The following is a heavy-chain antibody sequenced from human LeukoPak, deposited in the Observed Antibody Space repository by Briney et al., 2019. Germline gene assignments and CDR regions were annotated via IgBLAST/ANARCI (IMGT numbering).Heavy chain of an antibody. Sequence: GGSLRLSCAASGFTFDDYAMHWVRQAPGKGLEWVSGISWNSGSIGYADSVKGRFTISRDNAKNSLYLQMNSLRAEDTAVYYCASQFPDIVVVVTAPPDFDFWGQGTLVTVSS. J-gene: IGHJ4*02. V-gene: IGHV3-9*01. D-gene: IGHD2-15*01. CDR3: ASQFPDIVVVVTAPPDFDF. CDR2: ISWNSGSI. CDR1: GFTFDDYA.